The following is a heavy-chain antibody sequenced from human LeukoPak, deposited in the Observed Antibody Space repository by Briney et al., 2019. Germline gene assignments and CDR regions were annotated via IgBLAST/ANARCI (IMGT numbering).Heavy chain of an antibody. Sequence: GGSLRLSCAVSGFTFSGFWMSWSRQAPGKGLEWVASINSDGSEGYYADVVKGRFTISRDNAKNSLYLQINSLRAEDTAVYYCARSSYSSSSSVWGQGTMVTVSS. CDR1: GFTFSGFW. CDR2: INSDGSEG. V-gene: IGHV3-7*03. D-gene: IGHD6-6*01. J-gene: IGHJ3*01. CDR3: ARSSYSSSSSV.